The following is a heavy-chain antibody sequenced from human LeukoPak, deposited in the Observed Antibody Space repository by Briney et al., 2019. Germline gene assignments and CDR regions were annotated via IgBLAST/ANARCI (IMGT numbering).Heavy chain of an antibody. CDR1: GFSFSTFW. Sequence: GGSLRLSCITSGFSFSTFWMSWVRQAPGKALEWVANIKHDGSDTYYVDSVKGRFTISRDNAKNSLFLQMDSLRVEDTAVYYCTRGARSPFWGQGTLVTVSS. V-gene: IGHV3-7*01. CDR2: IKHDGSDT. J-gene: IGHJ4*02. CDR3: TRGARSPF.